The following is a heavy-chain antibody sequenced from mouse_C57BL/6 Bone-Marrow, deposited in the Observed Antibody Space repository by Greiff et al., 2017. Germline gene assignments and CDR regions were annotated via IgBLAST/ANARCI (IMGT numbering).Heavy chain of an antibody. CDR2: ISYDGSN. CDR3: ARVRGASFDY. CDR1: GYSITSGYY. Sequence: VQLKESGPGLVKPSQSLSLTCSVTGYSITSGYYWNWIRQFPGNKLEWMGYISYDGSNNYNPSLKNRISITRDTSKNQFFLKLNSVTTEDTATYYCARVRGASFDYWGQGTTLTVSS. D-gene: IGHD2-13*01. J-gene: IGHJ2*01. V-gene: IGHV3-6*01.